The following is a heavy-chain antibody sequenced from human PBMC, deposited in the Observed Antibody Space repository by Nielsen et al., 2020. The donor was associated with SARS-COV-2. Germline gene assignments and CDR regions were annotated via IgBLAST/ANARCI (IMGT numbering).Heavy chain of an antibody. J-gene: IGHJ4*02. D-gene: IGHD2-15*01. CDR3: ASGDCSGGSCYSRVLGY. V-gene: IGHV1-2*06. CDR1: GYTFTDYY. CDR2: INPNSGGT. Sequence: ASVKVSCKASGYTFTDYYMHWVRQAPGQGLEWMGRINPNSGGTNYAQKFQGRVTMTRDTSISTAYMELSRLRSDDTAVYYCASGDCSGGSCYSRVLGYGGQGTLDTVSS.